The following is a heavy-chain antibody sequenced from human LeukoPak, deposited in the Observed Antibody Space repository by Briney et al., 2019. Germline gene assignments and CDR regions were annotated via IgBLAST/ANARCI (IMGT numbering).Heavy chain of an antibody. CDR3: ARKLGYFDY. V-gene: IGHV3-48*01. D-gene: IGHD6-13*01. Sequence: GGSLRLSCAASGFTFSSYSMNWVRQAPGKGLEWVSYISSSSSTIYYADSVKGRFTISRDNAKNSLYLQMNSLRAEDTAVYYCARKLGYFDYWGQGTLVTVSS. CDR2: ISSSSSTI. J-gene: IGHJ4*02. CDR1: GFTFSSYS.